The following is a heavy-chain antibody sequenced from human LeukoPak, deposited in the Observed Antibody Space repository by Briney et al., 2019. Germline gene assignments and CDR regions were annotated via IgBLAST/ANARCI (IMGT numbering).Heavy chain of an antibody. J-gene: IGHJ4*02. Sequence: GGSLRLSCAPSGFTFSRHGMHWVRQAPGKGLEWVAIISNDGSRKYYAHSVEGRFTISRDNAKNSLYLQMNSLRAEDTAVYYCATPLDYYDSSGYHQGGDWGQGTLVTVSS. CDR2: ISNDGSRK. CDR3: ATPLDYYDSSGYHQGGD. V-gene: IGHV3-30*03. D-gene: IGHD3-22*01. CDR1: GFTFSRHG.